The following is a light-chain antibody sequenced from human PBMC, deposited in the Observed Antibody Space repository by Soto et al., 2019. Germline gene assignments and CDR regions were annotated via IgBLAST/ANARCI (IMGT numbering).Light chain of an antibody. CDR1: QSISSW. CDR2: DAA. CDR3: YQYKSYPCT. V-gene: IGKV1-5*01. J-gene: IGKJ1*01. Sequence: DIQMTQSPSTLSASVGDRVTSTCRASQSISSWLAWYQQKPGQAPKLLIYDAASLESGVPSRFRGSGSGTEVSAAFISPKRDEFATYYCYQYKSYPCTFGEVKKV.